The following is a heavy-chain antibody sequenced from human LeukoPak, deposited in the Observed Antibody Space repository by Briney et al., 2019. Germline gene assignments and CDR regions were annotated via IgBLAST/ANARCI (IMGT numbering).Heavy chain of an antibody. CDR1: GFTFSSYS. Sequence: PGGSLRLSCAASGFTFSSYSMNWVRQAPGKGLEWVSSISSSSSYIYYADSVKGRFTISRDNAKNSLYLQMNSLRAEDTAVYYCARESWALHCSTSCPAYMDVWGKGTTVTISS. CDR2: ISSSSSYI. V-gene: IGHV3-21*01. J-gene: IGHJ6*03. D-gene: IGHD2-2*01. CDR3: ARESWALHCSTSCPAYMDV.